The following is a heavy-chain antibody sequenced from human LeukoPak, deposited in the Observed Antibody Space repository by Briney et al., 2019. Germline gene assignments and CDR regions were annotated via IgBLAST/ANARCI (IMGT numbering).Heavy chain of an antibody. D-gene: IGHD3-22*01. CDR2: ISAYIGNT. CDR3: ARWGADDSRGHFPRTELDS. CDR1: GYTFTSYG. J-gene: IGHJ5*01. V-gene: IGHV1-18*01. Sequence: ASVKVSCKASGYTFTSYGISWVRQAPGQGLEWMGWISAYIGNTNYAQKLQGRVTMTTDTSTSTAYMELSSLRSDDTAEYYCARWGADDSRGHFPRTELDSLGEGTLVTVS.